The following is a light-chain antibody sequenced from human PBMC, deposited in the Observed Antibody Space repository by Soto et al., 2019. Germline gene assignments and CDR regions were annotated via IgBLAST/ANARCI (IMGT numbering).Light chain of an antibody. CDR3: QQYGSSGT. CDR2: GAS. J-gene: IGKJ1*01. V-gene: IGKV3-20*01. CDR1: QSVSNNY. Sequence: IVWTQSPATRSLSPGERSTLSCGASQSVSNNYLAWYQQKPGQAPRLLIYGASNRATGIPDRFSGSGSGTDFTLTISRLEPEDFAVYYCQQYGSSGTFGQGTKVEIK.